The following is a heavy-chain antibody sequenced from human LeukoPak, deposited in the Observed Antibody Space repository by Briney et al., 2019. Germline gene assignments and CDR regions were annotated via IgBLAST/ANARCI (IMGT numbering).Heavy chain of an antibody. CDR1: GFTFSSYW. V-gene: IGHV3-74*01. Sequence: GSLRLSCAASGFTFSSYWMHWVRQAPGKGLVWVSRINSDGSSTSYADSVKGRFTISRDNAKNTLYLQMNSLRAEDTAVYYCARSRGSGSYNWFDPWGQGTLVTVSS. CDR3: ARSRGSGSYNWFDP. D-gene: IGHD3-10*01. J-gene: IGHJ5*02. CDR2: INSDGSST.